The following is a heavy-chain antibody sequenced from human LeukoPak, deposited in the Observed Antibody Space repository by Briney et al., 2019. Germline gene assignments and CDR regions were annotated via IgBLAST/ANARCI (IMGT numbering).Heavy chain of an antibody. CDR3: ARGKDTAMVIDY. V-gene: IGHV1-69*05. CDR1: GYSFTSYY. Sequence: ASVKVSCKASGYSFTSYYMHWVRQAPGQGLEWMGRIIPIFGTANYAQKFQGRVTITTDESTSTAYMELSSLRSEDTAVYYCARGKDTAMVIDYWGQGTLVTVSS. D-gene: IGHD5-18*01. CDR2: IIPIFGTA. J-gene: IGHJ4*02.